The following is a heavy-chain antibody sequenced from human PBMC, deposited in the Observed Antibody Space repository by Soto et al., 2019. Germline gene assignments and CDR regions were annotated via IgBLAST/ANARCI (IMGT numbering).Heavy chain of an antibody. CDR2: IYYSGST. D-gene: IGHD6-13*01. Sequence: SETLSLTCTVSGGSISSGGYYWSWIRQHPGKGLEWIGYIYYSGSTYYNPSLKSRVTISVDTSKNQFSLKLSSVTAADTAVYHCARGLAAAGTIGWFDPWGQGTLVTVSS. CDR3: ARGLAAAGTIGWFDP. J-gene: IGHJ5*02. V-gene: IGHV4-31*03. CDR1: GGSISSGGYY.